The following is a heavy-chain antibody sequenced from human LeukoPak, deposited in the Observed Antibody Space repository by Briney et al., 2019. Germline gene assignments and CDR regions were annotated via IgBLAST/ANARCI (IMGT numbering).Heavy chain of an antibody. V-gene: IGHV1-2*02. Sequence: ASVKVSCKASGYTFTGYYMHWVRQAPGQGLEWMGWINPKSGGTNYAQKFQGRVTMTRDTSISTAYMELSRLRSDDTAVYYCARGWAYDSSGYYDYWGQGSLVIVSS. CDR2: INPKSGGT. J-gene: IGHJ4*02. CDR1: GYTFTGYY. CDR3: ARGWAYDSSGYYDY. D-gene: IGHD3-22*01.